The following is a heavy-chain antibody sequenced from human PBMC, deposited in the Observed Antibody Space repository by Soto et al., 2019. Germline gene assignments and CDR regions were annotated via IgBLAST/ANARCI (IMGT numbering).Heavy chain of an antibody. CDR3: TTDGAYGDYYYFDY. D-gene: IGHD4-17*01. Sequence: GGSLRLSCAASGFTFSNARMSWVRQAPGKGLEWVGRIKGKTDGGTTDYAAPVKGRFTISRDDSKNTLYLQMNSLKTEDTAVYYCTTDGAYGDYYYFDYWGQGTLVTVSS. J-gene: IGHJ4*02. V-gene: IGHV3-15*01. CDR1: GFTFSNAR. CDR2: IKGKTDGGTT.